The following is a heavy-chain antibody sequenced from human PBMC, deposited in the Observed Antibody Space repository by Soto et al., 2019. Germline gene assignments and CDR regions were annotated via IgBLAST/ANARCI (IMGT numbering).Heavy chain of an antibody. CDR3: VKAQSLIQLRLDPEAFDI. CDR2: ITYDGSKK. J-gene: IGHJ3*02. Sequence: QVQLVESGGGVVQPGRSLRLSCAASGFTFSSYGMHWVRQAPGKGLEWVAVITYDGSKKYYGDSVKGRFTISRDNTKKTLYLQMNSLRAADTAVYYCVKAQSLIQLRLDPEAFDIWGQGTKVTVSS. CDR1: GFTFSSYG. D-gene: IGHD5-18*01. V-gene: IGHV3-30*18.